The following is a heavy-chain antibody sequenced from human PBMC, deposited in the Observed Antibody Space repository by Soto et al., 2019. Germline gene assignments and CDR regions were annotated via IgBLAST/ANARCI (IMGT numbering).Heavy chain of an antibody. CDR3: ARTFTPWVLGSATFDY. V-gene: IGHV1-69*13. J-gene: IGHJ4*02. CDR1: VGTLIRYA. CDR2: IIPIFGTA. Sequence: VMGSCKGSVGTLIRYAISWLRQAPGQGLEWMGGIIPIFGTANYAQKFQGRVTITADESTSTAYMDLRSIRSEDTAVYYCARTFTPWVLGSATFDYWGQGTLVTVSS. D-gene: IGHD3-16*01.